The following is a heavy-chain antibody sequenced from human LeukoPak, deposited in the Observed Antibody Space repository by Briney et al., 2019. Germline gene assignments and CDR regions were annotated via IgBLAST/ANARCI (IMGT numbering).Heavy chain of an antibody. CDR1: GGSISSSSYY. D-gene: IGHD5-18*01. J-gene: IGHJ4*02. CDR2: IYTSGGT. CDR3: ARDMNSYGYYSSSISGVPFFDY. V-gene: IGHV4-61*02. Sequence: SETLSLTCTVSGGSISSSSYYWSWIRQPPRKGLGWIGRIYTSGGTNYNPSLKSRVTMSVDTSKNQFSLKLSSVTAADTAVYYCARDMNSYGYYSSSISGVPFFDYWGQGALVTVSS.